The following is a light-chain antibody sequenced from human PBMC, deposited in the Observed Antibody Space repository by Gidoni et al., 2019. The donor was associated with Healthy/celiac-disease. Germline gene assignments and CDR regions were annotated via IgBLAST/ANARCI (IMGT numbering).Light chain of an antibody. CDR2: DAS. V-gene: IGKV3-11*01. CDR3: QQSSNWPRT. J-gene: IGKJ1*01. CDR1: QTVSSY. Sequence: DIVFTQSPATLSLSPGERATLSCRVSQTVSSYLAWYQQKPGQAPRLLIYDASNRATGIPARFSGSGSGTDFTLTISRLEPEDFAVYYCQQSSNWPRTFGQGTKVEIK.